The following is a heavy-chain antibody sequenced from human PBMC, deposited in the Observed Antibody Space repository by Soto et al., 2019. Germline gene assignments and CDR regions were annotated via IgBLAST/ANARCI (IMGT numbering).Heavy chain of an antibody. J-gene: IGHJ6*03. CDR2: IIPILGIA. D-gene: IGHD2-15*01. CDR1: GGTFSSYT. Sequence: SVKVSCKASGGTFSSYTISWVRQAPGQGLEWMGRIIPILGIANYAQKFQGRVTITADKSTSTAYMELSSLRSEDTAVYYCAREGWYCSGGSCYSNYYYYMDVWGKGTTVTVSS. V-gene: IGHV1-69*04. CDR3: AREGWYCSGGSCYSNYYYYMDV.